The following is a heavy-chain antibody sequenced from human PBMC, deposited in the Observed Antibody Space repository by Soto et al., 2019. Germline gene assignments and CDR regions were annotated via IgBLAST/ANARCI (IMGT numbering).Heavy chain of an antibody. CDR2: TYSRSKWYN. CDR1: WDSVSSNNRA. J-gene: IGHJ4*02. D-gene: IGHD2-15*01. V-gene: IGHV6-1*01. Sequence: SQPLSRTYSVSWDSVSSNNRACNCLRQSPWRGLEWLGRTYSRSKWYNEYAVSVRSRITINLATSKNQFSLQLNSVTPEDTAVYYCARGRWSTFDYWGQGAQVTVSS. CDR3: ARGRWSTFDY.